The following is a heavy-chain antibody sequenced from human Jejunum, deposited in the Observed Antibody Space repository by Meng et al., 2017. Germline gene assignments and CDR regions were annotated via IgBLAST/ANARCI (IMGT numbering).Heavy chain of an antibody. J-gene: IGHJ3*02. CDR1: RFTFTYYW. D-gene: IGHD3/OR15-3a*01. CDR2: IKHDGSEK. Sequence: GESLKISCTASRFTFTYYWMTWVRQAPGKGLEWVANIKHDGSEKYIVDSVKGRFTISRDNAKNSLFLQMTSLRTDDTALYFCARGSLNWASELGAFDIWGQG. V-gene: IGHV3-7*03. CDR3: ARGSLNWASELGAFDI.